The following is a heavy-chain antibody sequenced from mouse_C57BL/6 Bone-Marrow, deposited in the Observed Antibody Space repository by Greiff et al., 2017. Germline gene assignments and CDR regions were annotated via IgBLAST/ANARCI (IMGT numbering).Heavy chain of an antibody. CDR3: AGYGFAY. Sequence: QVHVKQPGAELVKPGASVKLSCKASGYTFTSYWMQWVKQRPGQGLEWIGEIDPSDSNTNYNQKFKGKATLTVDTSSSTAYMQLSSLTSEDSAVYYCAGYGFAYWGQGTLVTVSA. D-gene: IGHD2-14*01. CDR1: GYTFTSYW. CDR2: IDPSDSNT. V-gene: IGHV1-50*01. J-gene: IGHJ3*01.